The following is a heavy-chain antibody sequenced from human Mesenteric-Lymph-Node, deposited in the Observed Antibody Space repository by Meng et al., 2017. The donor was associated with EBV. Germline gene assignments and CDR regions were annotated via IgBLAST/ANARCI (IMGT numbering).Heavy chain of an antibody. CDR1: GGTIRRGNW. CDR3: ASPSRSRYFDPRRTLVY. CDR2: IYHSGNT. D-gene: IGHD3-9*01. V-gene: IGHV4-4*02. Sequence: PAPCRGCGDPSGTPPLQLPLPGGTIRRGNWWSWVRPPPGKGLGWIGEIYHSGNTNYNPSLKSRVTISVDKSKNQFSLNLNSVTAADTAVYYCASPSRSRYFDPRRTLVYWGQGTLVTVSS. J-gene: IGHJ4*02.